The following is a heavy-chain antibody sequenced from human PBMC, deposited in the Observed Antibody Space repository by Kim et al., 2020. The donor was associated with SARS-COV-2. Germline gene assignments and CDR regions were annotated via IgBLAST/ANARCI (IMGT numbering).Heavy chain of an antibody. J-gene: IGHJ4*02. Sequence: NPALKSRVTISVDTSKNQFSLKLISVTAADTAVYYCARAVAAAGMYYFDYWGQGTLVTVSS. V-gene: IGHV4-31*02. CDR3: ARAVAAAGMYYFDY. D-gene: IGHD6-13*01.